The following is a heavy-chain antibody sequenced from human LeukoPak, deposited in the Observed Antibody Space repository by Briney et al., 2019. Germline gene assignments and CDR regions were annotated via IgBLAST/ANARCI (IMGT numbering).Heavy chain of an antibody. Sequence: GGSLRLSCAASGFTVSSNYMSWVRQAPGKGLEWVSVLYSVGSTYYADSVKGRFTISRDNSKNTLYLQMNSLRAEDTAVYYCARGLDYGDYFDCWGQGTLVTVSS. J-gene: IGHJ4*02. CDR3: ARGLDYGDYFDC. CDR1: GFTVSSNY. CDR2: LYSVGST. D-gene: IGHD4-17*01. V-gene: IGHV3-53*01.